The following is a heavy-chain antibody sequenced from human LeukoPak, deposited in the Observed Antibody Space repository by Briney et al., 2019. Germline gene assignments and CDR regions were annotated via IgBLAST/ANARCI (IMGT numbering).Heavy chain of an antibody. D-gene: IGHD4-11*01. CDR3: ARVSTIMTTYWFDP. CDR1: GFTFSTSE. J-gene: IGHJ5*02. CDR2: ISSTGSTI. Sequence: GGSLRLSCAASGFTFSTSEMDWVRQAPGKGLEWVSYISSTGSTIYYADSVQGRFTISRDNTKKSLYLQMTGLRVEDTAIYYCARVSTIMTTYWFDPWGQGTLVSVSS. V-gene: IGHV3-48*03.